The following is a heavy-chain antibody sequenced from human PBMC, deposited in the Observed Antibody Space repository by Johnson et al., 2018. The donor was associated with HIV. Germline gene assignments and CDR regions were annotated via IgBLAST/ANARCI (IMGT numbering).Heavy chain of an antibody. CDR2: TAHDESIT. Sequence: QVQLVESGGGVVQPGESLRLSCAASGFTFANYGMHWVRQAPGKGLEWVAFTAHDESITHYADSVKGRFTMSRDNAKNSLYLQMDSLRAEDTAVCYCAREGGSCSGGWCLDALDFWGQGTTVTVSS. D-gene: IGHD2-15*01. CDR1: GFTFANYG. J-gene: IGHJ3*01. V-gene: IGHV3-33*05. CDR3: AREGGSCSGGWCLDALDF.